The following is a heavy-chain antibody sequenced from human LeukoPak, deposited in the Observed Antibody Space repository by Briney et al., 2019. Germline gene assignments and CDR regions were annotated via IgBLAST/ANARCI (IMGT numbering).Heavy chain of an antibody. CDR3: ARGGGSGYYLMTARYWYFDL. CDR1: GFTFSSYS. V-gene: IGHV3-21*01. Sequence: PGGSLRLSCAASGFTFSSYSMSWVRQAPGKGLEWVSSISSSSSYIYYADSVKGRFTISRDNAKNSLYLQMNSLRAEDTAVYYCARGGGSGYYLMTARYWYFDLWGRGTLVTVSS. J-gene: IGHJ2*01. CDR2: ISSSSSYI. D-gene: IGHD3-22*01.